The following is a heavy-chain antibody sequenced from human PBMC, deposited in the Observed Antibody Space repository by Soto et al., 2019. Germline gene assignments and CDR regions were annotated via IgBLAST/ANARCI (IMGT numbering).Heavy chain of an antibody. Sequence: SGPTLVNPTQTLTLTCTFSGFSLSISGVGVGWIRQPPGKALEWLALIYWNDNKRYSPSLKSRLTITKDTSKNQVALTMTNMDPVDTATYYCAHRGPNSKNEVYYYYYGMDVWGQGTTVTVYS. CDR3: AHRGPNSKNEVYYYYYGMDV. CDR1: GFSLSISGVG. D-gene: IGHD4-4*01. CDR2: IYWNDNK. V-gene: IGHV2-5*01. J-gene: IGHJ6*02.